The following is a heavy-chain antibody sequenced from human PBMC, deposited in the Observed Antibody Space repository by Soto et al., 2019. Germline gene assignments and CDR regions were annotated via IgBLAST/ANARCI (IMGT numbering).Heavy chain of an antibody. CDR3: ARGRDYGGNPIDY. J-gene: IGHJ4*02. CDR1: GFTFSSYA. V-gene: IGHV3-23*01. D-gene: IGHD4-17*01. Sequence: GGSLRLSCAASGFTFSSYAMSWVRQAPGKGLEWVSAISGSGGSTYYADSVKGRFTISRDNSKNTLYLQMNSLRAEDTAVYYCARGRDYGGNPIDYWGQGTLVTVSS. CDR2: ISGSGGST.